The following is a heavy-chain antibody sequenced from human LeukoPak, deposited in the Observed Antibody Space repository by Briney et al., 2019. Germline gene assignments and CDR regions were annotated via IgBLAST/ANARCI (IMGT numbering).Heavy chain of an antibody. CDR1: GFAFSRWG. J-gene: IGHJ4*02. Sequence: GGSLRLSCSAWGFAFSRWGMHWVRQAPAKGGHGVAVTWDDRSTPKYAASVKGRFTIPRDNSKNSLYPQMTSLRAEATAVYYCARGRGSSWYFDYWGQGTLVTVSS. CDR3: ARGRGSSWYFDY. CDR2: TWDDRSTP. D-gene: IGHD6-13*01. V-gene: IGHV3-33*01.